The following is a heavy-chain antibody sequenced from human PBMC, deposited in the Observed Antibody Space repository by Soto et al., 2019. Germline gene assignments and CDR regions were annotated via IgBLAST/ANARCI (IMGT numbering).Heavy chain of an antibody. Sequence: EVQLVESGGGLVQPGGSLKLSCAASGFTFSGSAMHWVRQASGKGREWVGRIRSKTNDYATAYAASVKGSLTISRDDSKNTADLQFNSLKTETTAVYYCTRLGTGSSWMDWYFDLWGRGTLVTVSS. CDR3: TRLGTGSSWMDWYFDL. J-gene: IGHJ2*01. CDR1: GFTFSGSA. D-gene: IGHD6-13*01. V-gene: IGHV3-73*02. CDR2: IRSKTNDYAT.